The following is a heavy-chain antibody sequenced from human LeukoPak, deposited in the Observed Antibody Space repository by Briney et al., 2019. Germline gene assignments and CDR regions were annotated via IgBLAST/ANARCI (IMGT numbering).Heavy chain of an antibody. J-gene: IGHJ5*02. CDR1: GFTFSTYS. CDR3: TRDPGIVPAGGLFDP. V-gene: IGHV3-21*01. D-gene: IGHD6-13*01. CDR2: ISSSSSYI. Sequence: KTGGSLRLSCAASGFTFSTYSMTWVRQAPGKGLEWVSSISSSSSYIYYADSVKGRFTISRDNAKNSLYLQMNSLRAEDTAVYYCTRDPGIVPAGGLFDPWGQGTLVIVSS.